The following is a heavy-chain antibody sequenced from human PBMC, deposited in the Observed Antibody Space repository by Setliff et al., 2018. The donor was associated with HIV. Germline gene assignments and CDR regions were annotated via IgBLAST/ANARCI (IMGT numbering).Heavy chain of an antibody. J-gene: IGHJ4*02. CDR1: GGSISSSSYY. D-gene: IGHD3-3*01. V-gene: IGHV4-39*01. CDR2: IYYSGST. Sequence: KLRETLSLTCIVSGGSISSSSYYWGWIRQPPGKGLEWIGSIYYSGSTYYNPSLKSRVTISVDTSKNQFSLNLSSVTVADTAVYYCARHISDFWSNYQTPFDYWGQGTLVTVSS. CDR3: ARHISDFWSNYQTPFDY.